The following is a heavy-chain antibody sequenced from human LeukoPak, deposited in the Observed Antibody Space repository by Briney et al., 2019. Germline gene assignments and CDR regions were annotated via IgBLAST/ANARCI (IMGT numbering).Heavy chain of an antibody. CDR1: GYTFTGYY. CDR2: INPSIGGT. D-gene: IGHD3-22*01. J-gene: IGHJ4*02. V-gene: IGHV1-2*06. CDR3: ARAYYDSSGYYPFDY. Sequence: ASLKDSRKASGYTFTGYYMYWVRPAPGQGLWWMGRINPSIGGTNYAQKFQGRVTMTRDTSISTAYMEPSRLRSDDTAVYYCARAYYDSSGYYPFDYWGQGTLVTVSS.